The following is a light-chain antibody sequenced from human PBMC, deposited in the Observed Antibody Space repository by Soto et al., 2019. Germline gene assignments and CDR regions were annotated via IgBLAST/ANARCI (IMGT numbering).Light chain of an antibody. CDR2: GAS. CDR3: QHYRTS. V-gene: IGKV3-20*01. Sequence: EIVLTQSPGTLSLSPGERATLSCRASQSVSSSYLAWYQQKPGQAPRQLIYGASSRATGIPDSFSGSGSGTDFTLTITRLEPEYFAVYYCQHYRTSFGGGTRVEIK. J-gene: IGKJ4*01. CDR1: QSVSSSY.